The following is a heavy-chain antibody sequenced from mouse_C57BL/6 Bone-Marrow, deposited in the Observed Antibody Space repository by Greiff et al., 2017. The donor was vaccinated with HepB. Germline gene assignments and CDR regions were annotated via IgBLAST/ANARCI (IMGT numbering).Heavy chain of an antibody. D-gene: IGHD2-4*01. J-gene: IGHJ4*01. CDR2: INSGSSTI. CDR3: TRFYDYDNAMDY. V-gene: IGHV5-17*02. Sequence: EVNVVESGGGLVQPGGSRKLSCAASGFTFSSFGMHWVRQAPEKGLEWVAYINSGSSTIYYADTVKGRFTVSRDNPKNILFLQMTSLRSEDTAMYYCTRFYDYDNAMDYWGQGTAVTVSS. CDR1: GFTFSSFG.